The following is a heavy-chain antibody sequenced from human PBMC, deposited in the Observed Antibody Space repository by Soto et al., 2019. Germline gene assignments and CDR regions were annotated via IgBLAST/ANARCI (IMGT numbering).Heavy chain of an antibody. CDR1: GYSFTSYW. V-gene: IGHV5-51*01. CDR2: IYPGDSDT. Sequence: GESLKISCKGCGYSFTSYWIGWVRQMPGKGLEWMGIIYPGDSDTRYSPSFQGQVTISADKSISNAYLQWSSLKASHTAMYYCVKPKGRDRGSSPWFDPWGKGPLVPVSS. D-gene: IGHD6-6*01. CDR3: VKPKGRDRGSSPWFDP. J-gene: IGHJ5*02.